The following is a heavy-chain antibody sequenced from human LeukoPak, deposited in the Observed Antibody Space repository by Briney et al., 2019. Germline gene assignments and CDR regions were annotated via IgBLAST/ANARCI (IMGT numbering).Heavy chain of an antibody. V-gene: IGHV3-9*03. CDR2: ISWNSGSI. Sequence: GRSLRLSCAASGFTFDDYAMHWVRQAPGKGLEWVSGISWNSGSIGYADSVKGRFTISRDNAKNSLYLQMNSLRAEDMALYYCAKAVRNYDFWSGGMDVWAKGPRSPSPQ. J-gene: IGHJ6*04. CDR1: GFTFDDYA. CDR3: AKAVRNYDFWSGGMDV. D-gene: IGHD3-3*01.